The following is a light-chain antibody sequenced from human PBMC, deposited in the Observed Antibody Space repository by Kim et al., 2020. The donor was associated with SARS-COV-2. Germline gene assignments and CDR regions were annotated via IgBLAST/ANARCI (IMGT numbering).Light chain of an antibody. J-gene: IGLJ7*01. Sequence: GQSVTISCTGSGSDVGGYNYVSWYQQHPGEAPNLIVSEVNKRPSGVPDRFSGSKSGNTASLTVSGLQAEDEANYYCSSYAGSGNVVFGGGTQLTVL. CDR1: GSDVGGYNY. CDR3: SSYAGSGNVV. CDR2: EVN. V-gene: IGLV2-8*01.